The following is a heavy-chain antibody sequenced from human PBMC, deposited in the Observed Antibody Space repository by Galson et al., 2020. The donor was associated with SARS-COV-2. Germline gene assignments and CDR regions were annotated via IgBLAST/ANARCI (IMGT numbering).Heavy chain of an antibody. CDR1: GFTFDDYA. V-gene: IGHV3-9*01. Sequence: GGSLRLSCAASGFTFDDYAMHWVRQAPGKGLEWVSGISWHSGSIGYADSVKGRFTISRDNAKNSLYLQMNSLRAEDTALYYCAKALRWYFDLWGRGTLVTVSS. J-gene: IGHJ2*01. CDR3: AKALRWYFDL. CDR2: ISWHSGSI.